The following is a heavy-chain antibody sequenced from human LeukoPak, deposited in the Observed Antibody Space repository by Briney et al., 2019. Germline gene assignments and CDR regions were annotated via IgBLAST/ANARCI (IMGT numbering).Heavy chain of an antibody. V-gene: IGHV3-48*04. J-gene: IGHJ4*02. Sequence: GGSLRLSCAASGFTFSSYSMNWVRQAPGKGLEWVSYISSSSTIYYADSVKGRFTISRDNAKNSLYLQMNSLRAEDTAVYYCARPMDIAARDFDYWGQGALVTVSS. CDR2: ISSSSTI. CDR1: GFTFSSYS. CDR3: ARPMDIAARDFDY. D-gene: IGHD6-6*01.